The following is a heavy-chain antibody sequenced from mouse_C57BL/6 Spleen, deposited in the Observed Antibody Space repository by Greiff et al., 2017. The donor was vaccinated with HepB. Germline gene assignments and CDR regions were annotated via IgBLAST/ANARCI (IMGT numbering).Heavy chain of an antibody. J-gene: IGHJ4*01. V-gene: IGHV1-69*01. CDR2: IDPSDSYT. CDR1: GYTFTSYW. D-gene: IGHD1-1*01. Sequence: QVQLQQPGAELVMPGASVKLSCKASGYTFTSYWMHWVKQRPGQGLEWIGEIDPSDSYTNYNQKFKGKSTLTVDKSSSTAYMQLSSLTSEDSAVYYCARDPHYSGSSDYAMDYWGQGTSVTVSS. CDR3: ARDPHYSGSSDYAMDY.